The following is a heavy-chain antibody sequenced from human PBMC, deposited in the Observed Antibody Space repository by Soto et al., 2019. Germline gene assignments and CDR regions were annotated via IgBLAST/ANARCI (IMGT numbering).Heavy chain of an antibody. CDR1: GFTFSSYA. CDR2: ISGSGAST. CDR3: AKVSGYWSY. Sequence: QPGGSLRLSCAASGFTFSSYAMSWVRQAPGKGLEWVSSISGSGASTYYADSVKGRFTISRDNPKNTLYLQMNSLRAEDTAVYYCAKVSGYWSYWGQGTLVTVSS. D-gene: IGHD3-22*01. J-gene: IGHJ4*02. V-gene: IGHV3-23*01.